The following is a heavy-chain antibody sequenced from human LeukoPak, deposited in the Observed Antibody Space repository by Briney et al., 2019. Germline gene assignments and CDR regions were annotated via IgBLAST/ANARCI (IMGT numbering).Heavy chain of an antibody. CDR3: ARDQRGRVAGDLDY. D-gene: IGHD6-19*01. CDR2: INPSSGNS. Sequence: GASVKVFCKASGYTFTGYYVHWVRQAPGQGLEWMGWINPSSGNSKYVQKFQGRVTMTRDTSISTAYIEVSGLRSDDTAVYFCARDQRGRVAGDLDYWGQGTLVTVSS. CDR1: GYTFTGYY. J-gene: IGHJ4*02. V-gene: IGHV1-2*02.